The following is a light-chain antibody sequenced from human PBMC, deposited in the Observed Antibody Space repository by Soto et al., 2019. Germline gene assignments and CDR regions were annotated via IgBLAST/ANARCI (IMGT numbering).Light chain of an antibody. CDR3: QQRSNWPPLLT. CDR1: QSVSSY. CDR2: DAS. Sequence: EKVLTQSPATLSFSTGERATLSCRARQSVSSYLAWYQQKPGQAPSLLIYDASNRATGIPARFSGSGCRKDFTRSISSLEPEQFAVYYWQQRSNWPPLLTFCGGTKVDIK. V-gene: IGKV3-11*01. J-gene: IGKJ4*01.